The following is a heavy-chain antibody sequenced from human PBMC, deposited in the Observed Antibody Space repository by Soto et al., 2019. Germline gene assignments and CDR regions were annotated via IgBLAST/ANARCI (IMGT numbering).Heavy chain of an antibody. CDR2: ISYDGSYE. CDR3: AKDPSNPPPAHGMDV. J-gene: IGHJ6*02. CDR1: GFIFISYG. V-gene: IGHV3-30*18. Sequence: GGSLRLSCAASGFIFISYGMHWVRQAPGKGLEWVATISYDGSYEYYADAVKGRFTISRDNSKNTLYLQMNSLGLEDTALYYCAKDPSNPPPAHGMDVWGQGTTVTVSS.